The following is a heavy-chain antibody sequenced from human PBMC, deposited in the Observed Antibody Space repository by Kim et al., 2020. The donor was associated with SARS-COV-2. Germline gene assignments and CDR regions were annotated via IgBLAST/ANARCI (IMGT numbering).Heavy chain of an antibody. V-gene: IGHV4-4*02. CDR3: ARRVRITIFGVVTYFDY. CDR1: GGSISSSNW. J-gene: IGHJ4*02. D-gene: IGHD3-3*01. Sequence: SETLSLTCAVSGGSISSSNWWSWVRRPPGKGLEWIGEIYHSGSTNYNPSLKSRVTISVDKSKNQFSLKLSSVTAADTAVYYCARRVRITIFGVVTYFDYWGQGTLVTVSS. CDR2: IYHSGST.